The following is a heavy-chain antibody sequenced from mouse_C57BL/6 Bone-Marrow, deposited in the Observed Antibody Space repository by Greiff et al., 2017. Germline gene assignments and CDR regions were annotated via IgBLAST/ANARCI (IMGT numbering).Heavy chain of an antibody. J-gene: IGHJ1*03. D-gene: IGHD2-4*01. Sequence: VQLQQSGAELARPGASVKLSCKASGYTFTSYGISWVKQRTGQGLEWIGEIYPRSGNTYYNEKFKGKATLTADKSSSTAYMELRSLTSEDSAVYFCASSDYDYDWYFDVWGTGTTVTVSS. CDR2: IYPRSGNT. CDR1: GYTFTSYG. CDR3: ASSDYDYDWYFDV. V-gene: IGHV1-81*01.